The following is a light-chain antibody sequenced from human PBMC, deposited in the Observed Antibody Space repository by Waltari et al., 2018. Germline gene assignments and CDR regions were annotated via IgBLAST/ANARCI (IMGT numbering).Light chain of an antibody. J-gene: IGKJ4*01. V-gene: IGKV3-15*01. CDR3: QQYNRWPPLT. CDR1: QGIHDN. Sequence: ETVMTQSPATLSMSPGESATLSCRASQGIHDNLAWYQQKPGQAPRLLIYRASTRATGIPARFSGSGSGTDFTLTITSLQSEDSALYYCQQYNRWPPLTFGGGTKVEI. CDR2: RAS.